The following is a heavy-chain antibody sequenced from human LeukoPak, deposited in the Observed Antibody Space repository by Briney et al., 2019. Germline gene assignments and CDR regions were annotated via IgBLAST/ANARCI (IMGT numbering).Heavy chain of an antibody. CDR2: VYYSGYT. CDR3: AKFSRSYWYFDY. D-gene: IGHD2-8*02. V-gene: IGHV4-39*01. Sequence: SETLSLTCTVSGDSIITISHYWAWIRQAPGKRLEWVGTVYYSGYTYYNPSLRTRLTMSIDTSQNQFSLRLSSVTAADTSIYYCAKFSRSYWYFDYWGQGALVAVSS. J-gene: IGHJ4*02. CDR1: GDSIITISHY.